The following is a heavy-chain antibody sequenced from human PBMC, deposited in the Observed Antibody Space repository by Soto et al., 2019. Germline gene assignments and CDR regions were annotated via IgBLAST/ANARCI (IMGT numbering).Heavy chain of an antibody. CDR1: GFTFTSSA. V-gene: IGHV1-58*02. J-gene: IGHJ5*02. D-gene: IGHD3-16*01. Sequence: SVKVSCKASGFTFTSSAMQWVRQARGQRLEWIGWIVVGSGNTNYAQKFQERVTITRDMSTSTAYMELRSLRSEDTAEDYCAGKGPCGVANVGAVTWRQGTLVRVSA. CDR2: IVVGSGNT. CDR3: AGKGPCGVANVGAVT.